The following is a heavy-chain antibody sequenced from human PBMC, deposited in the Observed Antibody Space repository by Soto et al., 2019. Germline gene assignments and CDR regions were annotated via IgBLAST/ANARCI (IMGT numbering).Heavy chain of an antibody. D-gene: IGHD2-2*01. CDR1: GVTIGGYA. CDR3: ARVPDLNSCSRTSCLYYFDY. V-gene: IGHV3-23*01. Sequence: VSLRLPCAASGVTIGGYAVSWVRQAPGKGLEWVSTISSNGGSTYYADSVKGRFTVSRDNSKNSLYLRMNNLRVEDTAIYYCARVPDLNSCSRTSCLYYFDYWGQGALVTVSS. CDR2: ISSNGGST. J-gene: IGHJ4*02.